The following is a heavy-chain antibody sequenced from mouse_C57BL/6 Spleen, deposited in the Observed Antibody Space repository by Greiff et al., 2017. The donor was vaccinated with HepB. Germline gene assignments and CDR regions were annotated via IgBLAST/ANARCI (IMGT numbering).Heavy chain of an antibody. Sequence: QVQLQQSGAELARPGASVKLSCKASGYTFTSYGISWVKQSTGQGLEWIGEIYTRSGNTYYNEKFKGKATLTADKSTSKASMELRSLTSVDSAVYFCAREYDYDVGYFDVWGTGTTVTVSS. CDR1: GYTFTSYG. CDR2: IYTRSGNT. V-gene: IGHV1-81*01. J-gene: IGHJ1*03. D-gene: IGHD2-4*01. CDR3: AREYDYDVGYFDV.